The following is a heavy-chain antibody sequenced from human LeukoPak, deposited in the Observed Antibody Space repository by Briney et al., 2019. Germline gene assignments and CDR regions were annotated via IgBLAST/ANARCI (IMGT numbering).Heavy chain of an antibody. CDR3: ARRMAAAGMMIYYFDY. Sequence: SGESLKISCKGSGYSFTSYWIGWVRQMPGKGLEWMGIIYPGDSDTRYSPSFQGQVTISADKSISTAYLQWSSLKASDTAMYYCARRMAAAGMMIYYFDYWGQGTLVTVSS. D-gene: IGHD6-13*01. CDR2: IYPGDSDT. CDR1: GYSFTSYW. J-gene: IGHJ4*02. V-gene: IGHV5-51*01.